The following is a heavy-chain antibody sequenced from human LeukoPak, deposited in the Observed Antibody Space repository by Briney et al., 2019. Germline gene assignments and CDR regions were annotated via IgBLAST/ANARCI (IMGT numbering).Heavy chain of an antibody. CDR2: IDPSDSYT. J-gene: IGHJ5*02. V-gene: IGHV5-10-1*01. CDR3: ARHPLVYPEFDP. Sequence: GESLRISCKGSGYSFTSYWISWVGQMPGKGLEWMGRIDPSDSYTNYSPSFQGHVTISADKSISTAYLRWSSLKASDTAMYYCARHPLVYPEFDPWGQGTLVTVSS. CDR1: GYSFTSYW. D-gene: IGHD1-14*01.